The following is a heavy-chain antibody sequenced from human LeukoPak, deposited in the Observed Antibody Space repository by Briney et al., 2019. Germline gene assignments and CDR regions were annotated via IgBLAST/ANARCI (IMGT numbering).Heavy chain of an antibody. CDR1: GYTFTGKY. V-gene: IGHV1-2*02. J-gene: IGHJ4*02. CDR3: AREKSTMVRGASNFDY. Sequence: AASVKVSCKASGYTFTGKYLHWVRQAPGQGLEWMGWVNPNSGGTNYTQKFQGRVTMTTDTSTSTAYMELRSLRSDDTAVYYCAREKSTMVRGASNFDYWGQGTLVTVSS. D-gene: IGHD3-10*01. CDR2: VNPNSGGT.